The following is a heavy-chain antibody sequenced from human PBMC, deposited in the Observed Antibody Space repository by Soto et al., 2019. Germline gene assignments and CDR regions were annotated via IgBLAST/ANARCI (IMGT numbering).Heavy chain of an antibody. D-gene: IGHD2-2*01. CDR1: GGSINSYY. V-gene: IGHV4-59*01. CDR2: ISYRGST. CDR3: ARVARYCSSASCYGLDY. Sequence: QVQLQESGPGLVKPSETLSLTCTVFGGSINSYYWSWIRQPPGKGLEWIGYISYRGSTNYNPSLKSRLTISLDTYKNQFSLKLSSVTAADTAVYYCARVARYCSSASCYGLDYWGQGTLVTVSS. J-gene: IGHJ4*02.